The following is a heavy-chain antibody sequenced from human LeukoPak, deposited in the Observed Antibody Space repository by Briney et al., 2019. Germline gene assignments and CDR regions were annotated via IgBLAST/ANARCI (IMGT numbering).Heavy chain of an antibody. D-gene: IGHD5-18*01. J-gene: IGHJ4*02. CDR3: ARSQGGYSYGKIDY. Sequence: VXQAXGXXLEWVSSITDTSHIYDAYSVKGRFTISRDNTKNSLYLQMNSLRAEDTAVYFCARSQGGYSYGKIDYWGQGTLVTVSS. V-gene: IGHV3-69-1*02. CDR2: ITDTSHI.